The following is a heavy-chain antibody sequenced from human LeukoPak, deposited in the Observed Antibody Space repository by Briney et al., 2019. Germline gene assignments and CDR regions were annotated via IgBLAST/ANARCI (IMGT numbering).Heavy chain of an antibody. V-gene: IGHV3-30*18. CDR3: AKDGPSRQPVVPAAVDY. D-gene: IGHD2-2*01. CDR1: GFTFSSYG. Sequence: GGSLRLSCAASGFTFSSYGMHWVRQAPGKGLEWVAVISYVGRNKYYVDSVKGRFTMSRDNSKNTLYLQMNSLRAEDTAVYYCAKDGPSRQPVVPAAVDYWGQGTLVTVSS. J-gene: IGHJ4*02. CDR2: ISYVGRNK.